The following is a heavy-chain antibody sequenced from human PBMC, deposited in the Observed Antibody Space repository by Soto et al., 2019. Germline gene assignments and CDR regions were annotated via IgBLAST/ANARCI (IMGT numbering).Heavy chain of an antibody. Sequence: QLQLQESGPRLVKPSETLSLTCTVSGASISNSPYFWGWIRQPPGKAPEWIASIHHSGSTYYNPSLKSRVTISVDTSKNQFSLKLNSVTAADTAVFYCARTVGPTITSLMIHWGQGTLVTVSS. J-gene: IGHJ4*02. CDR3: ARTVGPTITSLMIH. V-gene: IGHV4-39*01. CDR2: IHHSGST. D-gene: IGHD1-26*01. CDR1: GASISNSPYF.